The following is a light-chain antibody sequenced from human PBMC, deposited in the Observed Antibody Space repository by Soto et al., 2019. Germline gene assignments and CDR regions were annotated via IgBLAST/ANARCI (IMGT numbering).Light chain of an antibody. Sequence: EIVLTQSPATLSLSPGERATLSCRASQSVSSYLAWYQQKPGQAPRLLIYDASNRATGIPARFSGSGSGTDFTLTISSLEPEDFAIYYCQQSSNWPPVTFGGGTNVELK. V-gene: IGKV3-11*01. CDR1: QSVSSY. CDR3: QQSSNWPPVT. CDR2: DAS. J-gene: IGKJ4*01.